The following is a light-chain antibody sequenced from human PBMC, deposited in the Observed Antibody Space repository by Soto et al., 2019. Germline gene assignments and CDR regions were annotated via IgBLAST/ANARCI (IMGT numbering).Light chain of an antibody. J-gene: IGKJ4*01. CDR1: QSVSSGN. V-gene: IGKV3-20*01. CDR3: QHYHDQSPLA. Sequence: EVVLTQSPGTLSLSPGERATISCRASQSVSSGNVVWYQQKPGLPPRLLIYGASSRAIGIPDRFTGSGSGTDFTLTITSVEPEDSALYFCQHYHDQSPLAFGGGTKVEIQ. CDR2: GAS.